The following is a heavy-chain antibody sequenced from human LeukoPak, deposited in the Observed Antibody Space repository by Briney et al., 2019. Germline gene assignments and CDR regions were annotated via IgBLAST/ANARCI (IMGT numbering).Heavy chain of an antibody. D-gene: IGHD5-18*01. CDR3: AKIGYSYEYCY. J-gene: IGHJ4*02. Sequence: GGSLRLSCAASGFTFSSYGMHWVRQAPGKGLEWVAVIWYDGSNKYYADSVKGRFTISRDNSKNTLYLQMNSLRAEDTAVYYCAKIGYSYEYCYWGQGTLVTVSS. V-gene: IGHV3-33*06. CDR2: IWYDGSNK. CDR1: GFTFSSYG.